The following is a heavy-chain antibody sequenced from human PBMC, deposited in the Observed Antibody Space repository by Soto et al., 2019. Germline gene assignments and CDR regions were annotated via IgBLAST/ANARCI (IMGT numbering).Heavy chain of an antibody. D-gene: IGHD6-13*01. Sequence: QVQLQESGPGLVKSSGTLSLTCAVSGGSINSSNWWTWVRQPPGKGLEGIGNIYHSGNTNYNPSLKSRATISVEKSKNQFSLRLSSVTAADTATYYCAREGPATIAADLSWFDPWGQGTLVTVSS. J-gene: IGHJ5*02. CDR1: GGSINSSNW. CDR3: AREGPATIAADLSWFDP. V-gene: IGHV4-4*02. CDR2: IYHSGNT.